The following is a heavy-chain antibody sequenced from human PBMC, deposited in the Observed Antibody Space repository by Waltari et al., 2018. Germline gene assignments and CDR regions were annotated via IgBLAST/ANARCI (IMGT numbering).Heavy chain of an antibody. J-gene: IGHJ4*02. CDR2: IFSGVSA. CDR1: GFPVSSDS. CDR3: ARGHRGSRPL. D-gene: IGHD3-10*01. V-gene: IGHV3-53*01. Sequence: EVRLVESGGDLVQPGGSLRLSCAASGFPVSSDSMNWLRQAPGKGLEWVSVIFSGVSANYTDSVKGRFNVSRDNSRNTLYLQMNGLRADDTAIYYCARGHRGSRPLWGQGTLVTVSS.